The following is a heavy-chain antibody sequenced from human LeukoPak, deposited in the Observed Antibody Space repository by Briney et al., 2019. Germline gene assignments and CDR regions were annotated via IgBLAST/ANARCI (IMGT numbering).Heavy chain of an antibody. D-gene: IGHD6-19*01. V-gene: IGHV4-61*02. CDR2: IYTSGST. CDR1: GGSISSGSYY. J-gene: IGHJ4*02. CDR3: ANLSSGWRSY. Sequence: SETLSLTCTVSGGSISSGSYYWSWIRQPAGKGLEWIGRIYTSGSTNYNPSLKSRVTISVDTSKNQFSLKLSSVTAADTAVYYCANLSSGWRSYWGQGTLVTVSS.